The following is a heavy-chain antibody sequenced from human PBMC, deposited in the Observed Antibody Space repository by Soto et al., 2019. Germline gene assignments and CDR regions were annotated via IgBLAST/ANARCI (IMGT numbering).Heavy chain of an antibody. D-gene: IGHD6-19*01. J-gene: IGHJ4*02. CDR3: ARDIAVAQYYFDY. Sequence: SVKVSCKASGGTFSSYAISWVRQAPGQGLEWMGGIIPIFGTANYAQKFQGRVTITADESTSTAYMELSSLRSEDTAVYYCARDIAVAQYYFDYWGQGTLVTVSS. CDR2: IIPIFGTA. CDR1: GGTFSSYA. V-gene: IGHV1-69*13.